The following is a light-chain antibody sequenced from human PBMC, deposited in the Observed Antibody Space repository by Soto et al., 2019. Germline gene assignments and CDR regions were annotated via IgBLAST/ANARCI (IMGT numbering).Light chain of an antibody. CDR2: QTY. CDR3: NQRQSWPRT. V-gene: IGKV3-11*01. Sequence: EIVLTQSPATLSSFPGDRVTLSCRASQYINTRLAWYQHRPGQAPRLLIYQTYIRAAGIQARFSASGTGTDFTLTISDVQPEDFAVYYCNQRQSWPRTFGQGTKVDIK. J-gene: IGKJ1*01. CDR1: QYINTR.